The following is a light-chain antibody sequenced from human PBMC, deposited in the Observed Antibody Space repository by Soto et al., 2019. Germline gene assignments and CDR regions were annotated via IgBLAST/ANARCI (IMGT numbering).Light chain of an antibody. J-gene: IGLJ2*01. CDR2: EGS. CDR3: CSYAGSSTFFYVV. CDR1: SSGVGSYNL. V-gene: IGLV2-23*03. Sequence: SALTQPASVSGSPGQSITISCTGTSSGVGSYNLVSWYQQHPGKAPKLMIYEGSKRPSGVSNRFSGSKSGNTASLTISGLQAEDEADYYCCSYAGSSTFFYVVFGGGTQLTVL.